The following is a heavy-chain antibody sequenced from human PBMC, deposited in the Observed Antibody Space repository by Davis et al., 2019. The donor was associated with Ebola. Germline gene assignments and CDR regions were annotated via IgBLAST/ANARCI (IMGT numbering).Heavy chain of an antibody. CDR3: ARHGSVLVPAIY. V-gene: IGHV5-51*01. J-gene: IGHJ4*02. Sequence: GESLKISCKASGYSFNTYWIAWVRQMPGKGLEWMGIIYPGDSDTRYSPSFQGQVTISADRSISTAYLQWSSLKASDTAIYYCARHGSVLVPAIYWGQGTLVTVSS. CDR1: GYSFNTYW. CDR2: IYPGDSDT. D-gene: IGHD2-2*01.